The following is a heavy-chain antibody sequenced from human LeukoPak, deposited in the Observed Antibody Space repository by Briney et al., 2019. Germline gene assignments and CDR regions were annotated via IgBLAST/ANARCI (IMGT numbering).Heavy chain of an antibody. CDR3: ARDPRELLSLDY. J-gene: IGHJ4*02. D-gene: IGHD1-26*01. V-gene: IGHV1-18*01. Sequence: ASVKVSCKAYVYTFTSYGISCVRQDPGQGLEWMGWISAYNGNTNYAQKLQGRVTMTTDTSTSTAYMELRSLRSDDTAVYYCARDPRELLSLDYWGQGTLVTVSS. CDR1: VYTFTSYG. CDR2: ISAYNGNT.